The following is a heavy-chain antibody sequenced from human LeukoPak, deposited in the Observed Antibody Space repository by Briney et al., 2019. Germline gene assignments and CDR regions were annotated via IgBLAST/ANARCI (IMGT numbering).Heavy chain of an antibody. Sequence: PSETLSLTCTVSGSSISSGYYWDWIRQPPGKGLEWIGEINHSGSTNYNPSLKSRVTISVDTSKNQFSLKLSSVTAADTAVYYCARRRIAVAGKPLQHWGQGTLVTVSS. J-gene: IGHJ1*01. CDR3: ARRRIAVAGKPLQH. D-gene: IGHD6-19*01. V-gene: IGHV4-38-2*02. CDR2: INHSGST. CDR1: GSSISSGYY.